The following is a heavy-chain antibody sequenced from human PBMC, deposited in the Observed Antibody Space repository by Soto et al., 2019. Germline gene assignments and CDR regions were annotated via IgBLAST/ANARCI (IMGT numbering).Heavy chain of an antibody. CDR2: ITPLNGNT. J-gene: IGHJ3*02. CDR1: GYTFTYRY. D-gene: IGHD2-2*01. V-gene: IGHV1-45*02. Sequence: SVKVSCKASGYTFTYRYLHWVRQAPGQARAWVGWITPLNGNTKYEQKFQDRDTITSDMSRSTAYIDLSSLRSEDKGWYYCARLITSGPADDAFDIWGQGTMVTVSS. CDR3: ARLITSGPADDAFDI.